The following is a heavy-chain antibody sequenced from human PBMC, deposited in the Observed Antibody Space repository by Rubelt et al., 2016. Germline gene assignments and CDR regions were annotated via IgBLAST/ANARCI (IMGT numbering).Heavy chain of an antibody. CDR2: INHSGST. Sequence: QVQLQQWGAGLLKPSGTLSLTCAVYGGSFSGYYWSWIRQPPGKGLEWIGEINHSGSTNYNPSLKSRVTISVDTSKNQFSLKLSSVTAADTAVYYCARGYCTNGVCYGGDYWGQGTLVTVSS. CDR1: GGSFSGYY. CDR3: ARGYCTNGVCYGGDY. J-gene: IGHJ4*02. D-gene: IGHD2-8*01. V-gene: IGHV4-34*01.